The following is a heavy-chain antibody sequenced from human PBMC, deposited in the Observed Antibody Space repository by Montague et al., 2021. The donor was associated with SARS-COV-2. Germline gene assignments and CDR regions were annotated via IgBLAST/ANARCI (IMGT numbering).Heavy chain of an antibody. V-gene: IGHV4-59*08. CDR2: IYYTGST. Sequence: SETLSLTCTVSGVSISSYYWIWIRQPPGKGLEWIGYIYYTGSTNYNPSLKSRVTISVDTSKNQFSLKLSSVTAADTAVYYCARVGVGTMVRGVIPADYYYGMDAWGQGTPVTVSS. D-gene: IGHD3-10*01. CDR3: ARVGVGTMVRGVIPADYYYGMDA. J-gene: IGHJ6*02. CDR1: GVSISSYY.